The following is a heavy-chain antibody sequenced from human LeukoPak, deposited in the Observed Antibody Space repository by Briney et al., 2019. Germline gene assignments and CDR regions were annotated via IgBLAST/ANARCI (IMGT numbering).Heavy chain of an antibody. V-gene: IGHV1-18*01. CDR3: GRDGFLGVVGMKGIFVY. Sequence: SVKVSCKASGYTFTSYGISWVRQAPGQGLEWMGWISAYNGNTNYAQKLQGTVTMTTDTSTRTAYMELRRLRSDDPAVYFCGRDGFLGVVGMKGIFVYWGQGTLLSVRS. CDR2: ISAYNGNT. J-gene: IGHJ4*02. CDR1: GYTFTSYG. D-gene: IGHD3-22*01.